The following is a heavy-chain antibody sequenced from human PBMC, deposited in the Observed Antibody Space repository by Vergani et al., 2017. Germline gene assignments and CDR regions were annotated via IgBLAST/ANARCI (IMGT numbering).Heavy chain of an antibody. V-gene: IGHV4-34*01. J-gene: IGHJ6*03. Sequence: QVQLQQWGAGLLKPSETLSLTCAVYGGSFSGYYWSWIRQPPGKGLEWIGEINHSGSTNYNPSLKSRVTISVDTSKNQFSLKLSSVTAADTAVYYCARSNWNYYYYYYMDVWGKGP. CDR1: GGSFSGYY. CDR2: INHSGST. CDR3: ARSNWNYYYYYYMDV. D-gene: IGHD1-20*01.